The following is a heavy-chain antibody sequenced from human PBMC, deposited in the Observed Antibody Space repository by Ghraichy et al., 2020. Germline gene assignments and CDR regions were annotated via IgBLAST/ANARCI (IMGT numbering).Heavy chain of an antibody. D-gene: IGHD3-16*01. J-gene: IGHJ4*02. Sequence: GESLNTSCAASGFNFSTYGMNWVRQAPGKGLEWVSSISGATTYIYYIDSVKGRFTISRDNTKNSLILQMNSLRADDTAIYYCAGGLTHSLDYWGQGTVVTVSS. CDR3: AGGLTHSLDY. V-gene: IGHV3-21*01. CDR1: GFNFSTYG. CDR2: ISGATTYI.